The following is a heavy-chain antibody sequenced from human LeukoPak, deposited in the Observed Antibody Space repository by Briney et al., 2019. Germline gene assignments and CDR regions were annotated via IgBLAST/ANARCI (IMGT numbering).Heavy chain of an antibody. V-gene: IGHV1-24*01. D-gene: IGHD3-3*01. J-gene: IGHJ6*03. CDR2: FDPEDGET. CDR3: ARGNGITIFGVEENYYYYMDV. CDR1: GYTLTELS. Sequence: ALVKVSCKVSGYTLTELSMHWVRQAPGIGLEWMGGFDPEDGETINAQKFQGRVTMTEDTSTDTAYMELSSLRSEDTAVYYCARGNGITIFGVEENYYYYMDVWGKGTTVTVSS.